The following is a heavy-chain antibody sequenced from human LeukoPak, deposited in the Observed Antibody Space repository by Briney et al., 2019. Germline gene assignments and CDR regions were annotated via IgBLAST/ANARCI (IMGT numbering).Heavy chain of an antibody. CDR1: GFTVSSNY. J-gene: IGHJ4*02. CDR3: ARGNLFTGWYDLYYFDY. D-gene: IGHD6-19*01. Sequence: GGSLRLSCAASGFTVSSNYMSWVRQAPGKGLEWVSVIYSGGSTYYADSVKGRFTIPRDNSKNTLYLQMNSLRAEDTAVYHCARGNLFTGWYDLYYFDYWGQGTLVTVSS. CDR2: IYSGGST. V-gene: IGHV3-66*01.